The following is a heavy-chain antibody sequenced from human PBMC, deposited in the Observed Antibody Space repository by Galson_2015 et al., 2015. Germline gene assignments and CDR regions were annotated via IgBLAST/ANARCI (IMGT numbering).Heavy chain of an antibody. D-gene: IGHD5-18*01. Sequence: CAISGDSVSSNGAAWNWIRQSPSRGLEWLGRTYYRSKWYTDSGISVKSRMTIKSDTSKSQFSLQLTSVTPEDTAVYYCARSTDKAMVSFYYYYYYMDVGGKGTTVTVSS. CDR1: GDSVSSNGAA. V-gene: IGHV6-1*01. CDR2: TYYRSKWYT. CDR3: ARSTDKAMVSFYYYYYYMDV. J-gene: IGHJ6*03.